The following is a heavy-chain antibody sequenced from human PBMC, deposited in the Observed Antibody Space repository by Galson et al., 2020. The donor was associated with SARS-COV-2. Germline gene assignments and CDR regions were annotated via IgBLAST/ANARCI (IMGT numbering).Heavy chain of an antibody. D-gene: IGHD3-10*01. J-gene: IGHJ4*02. V-gene: IGHV3-15*01. CDR3: KWIGESRLLCGDN. CDR1: GFTFSNAW. CDR2: IKRKADGGIT. Sequence: GESLKISCAVSGFTFSNAWMSWVRQAPGKGLEWVGRIKRKADGGITEYAAAVKGRFTISRDDSKNTLYLQMNSLKTEDTALYYCKWIGESRLLCGDNWGRGTLVTVSS.